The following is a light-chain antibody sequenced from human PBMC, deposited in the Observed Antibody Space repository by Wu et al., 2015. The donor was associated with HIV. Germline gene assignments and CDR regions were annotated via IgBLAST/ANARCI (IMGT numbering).Light chain of an antibody. CDR3: QQSYISPWT. CDR2: DAS. J-gene: IGKJ1*01. CDR1: QSISSY. V-gene: IGKV1-39*01. Sequence: DIQMTQSPSSLSASVGDRVTITCRASQSISSYLNWYQQKPGKAPKLLICDASSLRSGVPSRFSGSRSGTDFTLTISSLQPEDFAVYYCQQSYISPWTFGQGTKVEIK.